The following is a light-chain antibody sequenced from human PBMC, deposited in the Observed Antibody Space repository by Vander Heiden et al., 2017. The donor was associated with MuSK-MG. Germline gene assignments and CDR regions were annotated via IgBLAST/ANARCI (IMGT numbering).Light chain of an antibody. V-gene: IGKV3-15*01. CDR1: QSGSSN. CDR2: GAS. CDR3: QQYNSCPPFT. J-gene: IGKJ3*01. Sequence: IVMTQSPATLAVSPGERATLSCRASQSGSSNLAWYQQKPSQAPQLLIYGASSSATGIPARFSGSGSGTEFTLTISRLHSDDFAVYYCQQYNSCPPFTFGPGTKVDIK.